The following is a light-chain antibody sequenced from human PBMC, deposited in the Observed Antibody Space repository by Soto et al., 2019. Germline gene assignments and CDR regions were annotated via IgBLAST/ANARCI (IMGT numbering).Light chain of an antibody. CDR1: QSVSSY. CDR3: KQYGSSGT. V-gene: IGKV3-20*01. Sequence: EIVLTQSPATLSLSPGERATLSCRASQSVSSYLAWYQQKPGQAPRLLIYGASNRATGIPDRFSGSGSGTEFTLTIRRLEPEDFAVYYCKQYGSSGTCGQGTKVDIK. J-gene: IGKJ1*01. CDR2: GAS.